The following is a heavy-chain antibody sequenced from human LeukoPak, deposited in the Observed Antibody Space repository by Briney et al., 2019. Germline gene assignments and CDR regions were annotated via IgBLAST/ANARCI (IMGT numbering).Heavy chain of an antibody. Sequence: PSETLSLTCTVSGGSISSSSYYWGWIRQPPGKGLKWIGSIYYSGSTYYNPSLKSRVTISVDTSKNQFSLNLSSVTAADTAVYYCARVFWSGYYTDYYYYMDVWGKGTTVTVSS. CDR3: ARVFWSGYYTDYYYYMDV. CDR2: IYYSGST. D-gene: IGHD3-3*01. CDR1: GGSISSSSYY. V-gene: IGHV4-39*07. J-gene: IGHJ6*03.